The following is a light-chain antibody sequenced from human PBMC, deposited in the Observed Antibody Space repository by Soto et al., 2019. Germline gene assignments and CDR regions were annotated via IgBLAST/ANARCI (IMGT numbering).Light chain of an antibody. CDR3: CSYAGSSPPYV. Sequence: QSVLTQPASVSGSPGQSITISCTGTSSDVGSYNLVSWYQQHPGKAPKLMIYEVSQRPSGVSNRFSGSKSGNTASPTISGLQAEDEADYYCCSYAGSSPPYVFGTGTKVTVL. CDR2: EVS. J-gene: IGLJ1*01. CDR1: SSDVGSYNL. V-gene: IGLV2-23*02.